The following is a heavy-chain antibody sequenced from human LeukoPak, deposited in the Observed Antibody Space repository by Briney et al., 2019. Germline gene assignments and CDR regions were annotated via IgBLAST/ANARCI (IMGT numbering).Heavy chain of an antibody. J-gene: IGHJ6*02. Sequence: GGSLRLSCAASGFTFSSYAMSWVRQAPGKGLEWVSAISGSGGSTYYADSVKGRFTISRDNSKNTLYLQMNSLRAEDTAVYYCAKARADYYYYAMDAWGQGTTVTVS. V-gene: IGHV3-23*01. CDR2: ISGSGGST. D-gene: IGHD6-25*01. CDR3: AKARADYYYYAMDA. CDR1: GFTFSSYA.